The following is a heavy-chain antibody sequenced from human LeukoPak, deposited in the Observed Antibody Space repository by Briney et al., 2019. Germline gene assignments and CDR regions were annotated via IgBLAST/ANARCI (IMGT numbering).Heavy chain of an antibody. D-gene: IGHD3-9*01. CDR2: INHSGST. CDR1: GGSFSGYY. CDR3: ARERPSYYDILTGYYPRSLPYYFDY. V-gene: IGHV4-34*01. J-gene: IGHJ4*02. Sequence: SEALSLTCAVYGGSFSGYYWSWIRQPPGKGLEWIGEINHSGSTNYNPSLKSRVTISVDTSKNQFSLKLSSVTAADTAVYYCARERPSYYDILTGYYPRSLPYYFDYWGQGTLVTDSS.